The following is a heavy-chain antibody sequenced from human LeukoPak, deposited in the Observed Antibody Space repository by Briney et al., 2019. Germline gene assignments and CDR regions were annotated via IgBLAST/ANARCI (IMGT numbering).Heavy chain of an antibody. V-gene: IGHV4-39*02. CDR2: IYYSGST. CDR3: ARDARGSSYMDV. D-gene: IGHD3-10*01. Sequence: SETLSLTCTVSGGSISSSSYYWGWIRQPPGKGLEWIGSIYYSGSTYYNPSLKSRVTISVDTSKNQFSLKLSSVTAADTAVYYCARDARGSSYMDVWGQGTTVTVSS. CDR1: GGSISSSSYY. J-gene: IGHJ6*02.